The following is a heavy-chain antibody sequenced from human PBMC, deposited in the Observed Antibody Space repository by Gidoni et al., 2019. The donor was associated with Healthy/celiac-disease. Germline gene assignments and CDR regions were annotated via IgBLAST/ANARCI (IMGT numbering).Heavy chain of an antibody. Sequence: EVQLVESGGGLVQPGGSLRLSCSASGFTFSSYALHWVRQAPGKGLEYVSAISSNGGSTYYADSVKGRFTISRDNSKNTLYLQMSSLRAEDTAVYYCVNGYCSSTSCQTPAGEGYWGQGTLVTVSS. CDR2: ISSNGGST. V-gene: IGHV3-64D*06. J-gene: IGHJ4*02. CDR1: GFTFSSYA. CDR3: VNGYCSSTSCQTPAGEGY. D-gene: IGHD2-2*01.